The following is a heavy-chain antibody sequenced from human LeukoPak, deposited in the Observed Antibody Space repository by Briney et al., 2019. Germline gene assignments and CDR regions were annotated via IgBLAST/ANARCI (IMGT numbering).Heavy chain of an antibody. CDR2: IYYSGST. D-gene: IGHD3/OR15-3a*01. Sequence: SETLSLTCTVSGGSINNRNCYWGWIRQPPGKGLDWIGNIYYSGSTYYNPSLKSRVTISVDTSKNQFSLKLSSVTAADTAVYYCAREDSDAFDIWGQGTMVTVSS. CDR1: GGSINNRNCY. CDR3: AREDSDAFDI. J-gene: IGHJ3*02. V-gene: IGHV4-39*07.